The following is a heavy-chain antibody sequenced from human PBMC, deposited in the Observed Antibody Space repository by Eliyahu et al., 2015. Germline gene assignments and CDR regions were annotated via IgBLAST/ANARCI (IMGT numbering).Heavy chain of an antibody. V-gene: IGHV3-23*01. J-gene: IGHJ4*02. D-gene: IGHD4-17*01. Sequence: EVQLLESGGGLVQPGGSLRLSCXASGFTFSSYAMSWVPPGPGKGLEWVSAISGSGGTTYYADSVKGRFTISRDNSKNTLYLQMNSLRAEDTAVYYCAKGRYGDYVIDYWGQGTLVTVSS. CDR2: ISGSGGTT. CDR3: AKGRYGDYVIDY. CDR1: GFTFSSYA.